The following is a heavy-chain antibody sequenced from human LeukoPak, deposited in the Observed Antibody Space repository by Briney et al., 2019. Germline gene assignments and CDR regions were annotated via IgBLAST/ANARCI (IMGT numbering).Heavy chain of an antibody. CDR2: ISSSSSTI. CDR3: ARGERNQNDILTGPDY. J-gene: IGHJ4*02. CDR1: GFTFSSYS. D-gene: IGHD3-9*01. V-gene: IGHV3-48*04. Sequence: PGGSLRLSCAASGFTFSSYSMNWVRQAPGKGLEWASYISSSSSTIYYADSVKGRFTISRDNAKNSLYLQMNSLRAEDTAVYYCARGERNQNDILTGPDYWGQGTLVTVSS.